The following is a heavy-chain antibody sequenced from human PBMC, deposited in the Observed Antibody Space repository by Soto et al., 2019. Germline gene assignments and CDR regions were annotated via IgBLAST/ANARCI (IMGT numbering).Heavy chain of an antibody. CDR3: AKINRVSGRWDAFDV. V-gene: IGHV3-23*01. Sequence: GGSLRLSCAASAFAFSDYGMSWVRQAPGQGLEWVSAVNARGDKRYYVDSVQGRFTISRDNSKNTLVLELNSLRPEDTAIYYCAKINRVSGRWDAFDVWGQGTMVTVSS. D-gene: IGHD3-10*01. CDR2: VNARGDKR. J-gene: IGHJ3*01. CDR1: AFAFSDYG.